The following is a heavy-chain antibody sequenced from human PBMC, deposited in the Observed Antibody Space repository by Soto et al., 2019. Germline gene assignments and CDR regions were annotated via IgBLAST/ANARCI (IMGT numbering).Heavy chain of an antibody. CDR2: ISGSSSYM. CDR1: GFTFSDYS. V-gene: IGHV3-21*01. J-gene: IGHJ4*02. CDR3: ARGHEYYFGY. Sequence: SLRLSCAASGFTFSDYSMSWVRQAPGKGLEWVSSISGSSSYMYYADSLKGRFTISRDNAKNSLYLQMNSLRAEDTAVYYCARGHEYYFGYWGQGTLVTVSS.